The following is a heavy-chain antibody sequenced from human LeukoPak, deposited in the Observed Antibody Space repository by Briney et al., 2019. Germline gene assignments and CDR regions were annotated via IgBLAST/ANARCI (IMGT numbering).Heavy chain of an antibody. V-gene: IGHV1-18*01. CDR1: GYTFTSYG. D-gene: IGHD2-15*01. CDR2: ISAYNGNT. J-gene: IGHJ4*02. CDR3: ARDLPNCSGGSCYSFYFDY. Sequence: GASVKVSCKASGYTFTSYGNSWVRQAPGQGLEWMGWISAYNGNTNYAQKLQGRVTMTTDTSTSTAYMELRSLRSDDTAVYCCARDLPNCSGGSCYSFYFDYWGQGTLVTVSS.